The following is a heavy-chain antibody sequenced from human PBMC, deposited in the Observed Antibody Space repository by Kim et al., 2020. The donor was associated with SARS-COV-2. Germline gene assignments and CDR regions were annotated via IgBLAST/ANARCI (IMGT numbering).Heavy chain of an antibody. Sequence: ASVTVSCKASGYAFTTYRMHWVRQAPGQGPEWMGIINSRGGSTSYPQKFQGRVTITRDTSTSTDYMELSSLGSEDTAVYYCARDNSWFLDYWGQGTLVTVSS. CDR3: ARDNSWFLDY. V-gene: IGHV1-46*01. D-gene: IGHD6-13*01. J-gene: IGHJ4*02. CDR1: GYAFTTYR. CDR2: INSRGGST.